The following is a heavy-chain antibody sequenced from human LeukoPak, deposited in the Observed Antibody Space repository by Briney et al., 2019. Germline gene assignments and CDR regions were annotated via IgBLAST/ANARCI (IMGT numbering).Heavy chain of an antibody. CDR2: IWYDGSDK. D-gene: IGHD5-12*01. Sequence: PGRSLRLSCAASGFTFSSYGMHWVRQAPGKGLEGVAVIWYDGSDKYYADSVKGRFTISRDNSKNTLYLQMNSLRAEDTAVYYCARDGIVVATPFDYWGQGTLVTVSS. J-gene: IGHJ4*02. V-gene: IGHV3-33*01. CDR1: GFTFSSYG. CDR3: ARDGIVVATPFDY.